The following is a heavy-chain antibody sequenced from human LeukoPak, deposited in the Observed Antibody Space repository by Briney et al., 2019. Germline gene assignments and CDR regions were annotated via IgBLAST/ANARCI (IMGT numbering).Heavy chain of an antibody. CDR3: ARHDRYLTARIVVVPAAPFDP. CDR1: GGSISSSSYY. J-gene: IGHJ5*02. Sequence: SETLSLTCTVSGGSISSSSYYWGWIRQPPGEGLEWIGSIYYSGSTYYNPSLKSRVTISVDTSKNQFSLKLSSVTAADTAVYYCARHDRYLTARIVVVPAAPFDPWGQGTLVTVSS. CDR2: IYYSGST. V-gene: IGHV4-39*01. D-gene: IGHD2-2*01.